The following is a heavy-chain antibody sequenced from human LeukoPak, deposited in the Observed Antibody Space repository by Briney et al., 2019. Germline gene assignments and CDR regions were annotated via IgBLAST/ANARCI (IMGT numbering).Heavy chain of an antibody. Sequence: GGSLRLSGAAFGFTFSSYSMNWVRQAPGKGLEWVSSISSSSSYIYYADSVKGRFTISRDNAKNSLYLQMNSLRAEDTAVYYCARVPLDSSGQVDYWGQGTLVTVSS. CDR2: ISSSSSYI. D-gene: IGHD6-19*01. CDR3: ARVPLDSSGQVDY. J-gene: IGHJ4*02. V-gene: IGHV3-21*01. CDR1: GFTFSSYS.